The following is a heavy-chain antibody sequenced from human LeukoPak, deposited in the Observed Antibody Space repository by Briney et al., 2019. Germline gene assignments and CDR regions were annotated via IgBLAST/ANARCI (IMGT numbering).Heavy chain of an antibody. Sequence: GGSLRLSCAASGFTFSSYAMHWVRQAPGKGLEWVSYISSSGSTIYYADSVKGRFTISRDNAKNSLYLQMKSLRAEDTAVYYCASTRETGYSSGFDYWGQGTLVTVSS. CDR3: ASTRETGYSSGFDY. D-gene: IGHD6-19*01. CDR1: GFTFSSYA. V-gene: IGHV3-48*04. CDR2: ISSSGSTI. J-gene: IGHJ4*02.